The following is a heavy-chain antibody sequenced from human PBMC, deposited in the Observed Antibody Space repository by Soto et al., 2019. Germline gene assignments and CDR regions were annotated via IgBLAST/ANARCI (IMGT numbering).Heavy chain of an antibody. V-gene: IGHV4-59*01. D-gene: IGHD6-13*01. Sequence: SETLSLTCTVSGGSISSYYWSWIRQPPGKGLEWIGYIYYSGSTNYNPSLKSRVTISVDTSKNQFSLKLSSVTAADTAVYYCARVSSSWHKYYSGMDVWGQGTTVTVSS. J-gene: IGHJ6*02. CDR1: GGSISSYY. CDR2: IYYSGST. CDR3: ARVSSSWHKYYSGMDV.